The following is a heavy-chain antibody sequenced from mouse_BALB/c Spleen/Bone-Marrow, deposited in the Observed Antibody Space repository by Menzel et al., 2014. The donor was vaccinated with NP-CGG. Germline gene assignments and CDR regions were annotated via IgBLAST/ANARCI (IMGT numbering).Heavy chain of an antibody. CDR3: AREKIYGNYLWYFDV. V-gene: IGHV1S130*01. J-gene: IGHJ1*01. CDR2: IHPNSGNT. Sequence: QVQLQQSGSVLVGPGASVKLSCKASGYTFTSSWMHWAKQRPGQGLEWIGEIHPNSGNTNYNEKFKGKATLTVDTSSSTAYVDLSSQTSEDSAVYYCAREKIYGNYLWYFDVWGAGTTVTVSS. D-gene: IGHD2-1*01. CDR1: GYTFTSSW.